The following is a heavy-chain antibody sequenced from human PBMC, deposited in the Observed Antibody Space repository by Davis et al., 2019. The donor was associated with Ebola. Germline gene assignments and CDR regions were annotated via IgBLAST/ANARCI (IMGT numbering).Heavy chain of an antibody. D-gene: IGHD2-21*01. CDR3: AKEYCGGDCPWYYGMDV. J-gene: IGHJ6*02. V-gene: IGHV3-66*01. CDR2: IYSGGST. CDR1: GFTVSSNY. Sequence: GESLKISCAASGFTVSSNYMSWVRQAPGKGLEWVSVIYSGGSTYYADSVKGRFTIPRDNSKNTLYLQMNSLRAEDTAVYYCAKEYCGGDCPWYYGMDVWGQGTTVTVSS.